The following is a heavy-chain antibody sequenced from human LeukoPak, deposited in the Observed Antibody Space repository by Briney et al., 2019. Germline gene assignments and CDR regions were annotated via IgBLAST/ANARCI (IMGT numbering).Heavy chain of an antibody. J-gene: IGHJ5*02. D-gene: IGHD2-2*01. Sequence: ASVKVSCKASGYTFTSYDINWVRQATGQGLEWMGWMNPNSGNTGYAQKFQGRVTMTRNTSIRTAYMELSSLRSEDTAVYYCAREQYCSSTSCYNWFDPWGQGTLVTVSS. CDR3: AREQYCSSTSCYNWFDP. CDR2: MNPNSGNT. CDR1: GYTFTSYD. V-gene: IGHV1-8*01.